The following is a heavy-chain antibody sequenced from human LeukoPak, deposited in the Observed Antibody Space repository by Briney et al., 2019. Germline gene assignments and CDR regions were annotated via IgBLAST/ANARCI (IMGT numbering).Heavy chain of an antibody. CDR1: GASISNYY. CDR3: VQTTGWPGFDY. D-gene: IGHD6-19*01. V-gene: IGHV4-59*08. J-gene: IGHJ4*02. CDR2: ISSSGTP. Sequence: SETLSLTCTVSGASISNYYWTWIRQPPGKGLEWITHISSSGTPYYNPPLKSRVTISVDTSKSQFSLKLSSVTAADTAVYYCVQTTGWPGFDYWGQGILVTVSS.